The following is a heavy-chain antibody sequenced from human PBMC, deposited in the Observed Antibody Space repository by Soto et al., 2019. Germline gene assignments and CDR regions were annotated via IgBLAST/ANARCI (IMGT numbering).Heavy chain of an antibody. CDR2: INPNNIGT. CDR1: GYTFTGHY. D-gene: IGHD3-10*01. CDR3: AREPMVRAAHGFDI. V-gene: IGHV1-2*02. J-gene: IGHJ3*02. Sequence: SVKGSCKASGYTFTGHYMHWGRQAPGQGLEWMGWINPNNIGTNYAQKFQGRVTMTRDTSISTAYMELSRLRSDDTAVYYCAREPMVRAAHGFDIWGQGTMVTVSS.